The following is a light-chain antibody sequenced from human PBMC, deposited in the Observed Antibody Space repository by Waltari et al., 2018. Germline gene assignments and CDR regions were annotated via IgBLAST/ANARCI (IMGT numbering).Light chain of an antibody. V-gene: IGLV1-44*01. CDR1: TSNIERNA. J-gene: IGLJ2*01. Sequence: QSVVTQPPSASGTPGQRVAISCSGCTSNIERNAVHWYQHVPGTAPKLLIYNNDQRPSGVPDRFSGSKSDFSASLAISGLQAEDEGDYYCVSWDDSLNGEIFGGGTRLTVL. CDR3: VSWDDSLNGEI. CDR2: NND.